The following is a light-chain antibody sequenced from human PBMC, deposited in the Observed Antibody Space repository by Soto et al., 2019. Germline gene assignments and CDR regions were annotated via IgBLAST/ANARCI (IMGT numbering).Light chain of an antibody. CDR2: DVS. V-gene: IGLV2-14*01. CDR3: SSYTRSSTRV. J-gene: IGLJ1*01. Sequence: QSVLTQPASVSGSPGQSITISCTGTSSDVGGYNYVSWYQQHPGKAPKLMIYDVSNRPSGVSNRFSGSKSGNTASLTTSGLQAEDEADYYCSSYTRSSTRVFGTGTKVTVL. CDR1: SSDVGGYNY.